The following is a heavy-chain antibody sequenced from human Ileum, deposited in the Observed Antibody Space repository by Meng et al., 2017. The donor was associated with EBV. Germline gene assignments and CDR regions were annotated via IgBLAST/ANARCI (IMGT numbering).Heavy chain of an antibody. CDR3: ARVERGVKFDK. J-gene: IGHJ4*01. D-gene: IGHD2-21*01. V-gene: IGHV1-3*01. CDR1: GYTFSNYA. CDR2: INADNGNT. Sequence: QVQLLQAWAEVKKPGAPVKLSCKASGYTFSNYAIHWVRQAPGQRPEWMGWINADNGNTKYSQKFQGRVTITRNTPASTVYMDVRSLRSEDTAVYFCARVERGVKFDKWGQGTLVTVSS.